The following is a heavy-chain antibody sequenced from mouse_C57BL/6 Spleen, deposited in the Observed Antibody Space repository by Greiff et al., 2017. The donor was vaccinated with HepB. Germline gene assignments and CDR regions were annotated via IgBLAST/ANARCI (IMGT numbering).Heavy chain of an antibody. CDR2: ISSGGDYI. CDR3: TRNYGSSSNWYFDV. Sequence: EVMLVESGEGLVKPGGSLKLSCAASGFTFSSYAMSWVRQTPEKRLEWVAYISSGGDYIYYADTVKGRFTISRDNARNTLYLQMSSLKSEDTAMYYCTRNYGSSSNWYFDVWGTGTTVTVSS. J-gene: IGHJ1*03. CDR1: GFTFSSYA. V-gene: IGHV5-9-1*02. D-gene: IGHD1-1*01.